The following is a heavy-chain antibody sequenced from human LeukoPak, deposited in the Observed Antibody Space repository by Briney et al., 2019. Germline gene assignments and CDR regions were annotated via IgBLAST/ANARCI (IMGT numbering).Heavy chain of an antibody. Sequence: SETLSLTCSVSGGSITAYYWSWIRQSAAKGLEWIGRMHMSGSTNYKSSLKSRVAMSMDRSKNLLTLELRSATAADTAVYYCARDESSRDDKNGYQYWGQGIMVTVSS. CDR2: MHMSGST. CDR1: GGSITAYY. J-gene: IGHJ4*02. D-gene: IGHD3-22*01. V-gene: IGHV4-4*07. CDR3: ARDESSRDDKNGYQY.